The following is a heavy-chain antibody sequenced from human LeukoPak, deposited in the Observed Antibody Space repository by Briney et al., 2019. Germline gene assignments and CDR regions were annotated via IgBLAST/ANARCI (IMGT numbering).Heavy chain of an antibody. V-gene: IGHV1-2*02. J-gene: IGHJ4*02. CDR2: INPNSGGT. D-gene: IGHD6-19*01. Sequence: ASVEVSCKASGYTFTGYYMHWVRQAPGQGLEWMGWINPNSGGTNYAQKFQGRVTMTRDTSISTAYMELSRLRSDDTAVYYCARDTLDSSGWYDFDYWGQGTLVTVSS. CDR3: ARDTLDSSGWYDFDY. CDR1: GYTFTGYY.